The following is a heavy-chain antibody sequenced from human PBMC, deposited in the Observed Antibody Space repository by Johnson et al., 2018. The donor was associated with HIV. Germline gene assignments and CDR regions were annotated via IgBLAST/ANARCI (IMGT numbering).Heavy chain of an antibody. CDR1: GFTFSSYG. D-gene: IGHD4-23*01. CDR3: ARDWSRDDYGGNSGVLRAFDI. CDR2: INWNGGST. V-gene: IGHV3-20*04. J-gene: IGHJ3*02. Sequence: VQLVESGGGVVQPGRSLRLSCAASGFTFSSYGMSWVRQAPGKGLEWVSGINWNGGSTGYADSVKGRFTISRDNAQNSLYLQMNSLRAEDTALYYCARDWSRDDYGGNSGVLRAFDIWGQGTMVTVSS.